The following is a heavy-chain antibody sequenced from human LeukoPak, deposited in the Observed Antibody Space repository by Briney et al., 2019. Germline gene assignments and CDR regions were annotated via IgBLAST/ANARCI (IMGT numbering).Heavy chain of an antibody. CDR1: GYTFTSYA. CDR2: INAGNGNT. D-gene: IGHD6-13*01. V-gene: IGHV1-3*01. CDR3: ARDLVSSRATGPWGY. J-gene: IGHJ4*02. Sequence: ASVKVSCKASGYTFTSYAMHWVRQAPGQRLEWMGWINAGNGNTKYSQKFQGRVTITRNTSASTAYMELSSLRSEGTAVYYCARDLVSSRATGPWGYWGQGTLVTVSS.